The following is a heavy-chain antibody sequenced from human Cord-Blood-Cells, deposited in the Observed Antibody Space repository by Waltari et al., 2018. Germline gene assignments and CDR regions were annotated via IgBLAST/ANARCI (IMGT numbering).Heavy chain of an antibody. Sequence: QVQLQQWGVGLLKPSETLSLTCAVYGGSFSGYYWSWIRQPPGKGLEWIGEINHSGSTNYNPSLKSRVTISVDTSKNQFSLKLSSVTAADTAVYYCARRDGYQLLYYFDYWGQGTLVTVSS. CDR2: INHSGST. J-gene: IGHJ4*02. D-gene: IGHD2-2*01. CDR1: GGSFSGYY. CDR3: ARRDGYQLLYYFDY. V-gene: IGHV4-34*01.